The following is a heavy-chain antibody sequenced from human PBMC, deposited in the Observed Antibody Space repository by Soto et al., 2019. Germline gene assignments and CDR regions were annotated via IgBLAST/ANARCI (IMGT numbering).Heavy chain of an antibody. CDR2: ISYEGSNN. V-gene: IGHV3-30*03. J-gene: IGHJ6*02. CDR1: GFTFNSHG. D-gene: IGHD2-2*01. CDR3: ARGAEYQLLSRDYFYGMDV. Sequence: LRLSCGASGFTFNSHGMHWVRQAPGKGLEWVAVISYEGSNNFYAESVKGRFTISRDNSKNTLYLQMNSLRREDTAVYYCARGAEYQLLSRDYFYGMDVWGQGTTVTVSS.